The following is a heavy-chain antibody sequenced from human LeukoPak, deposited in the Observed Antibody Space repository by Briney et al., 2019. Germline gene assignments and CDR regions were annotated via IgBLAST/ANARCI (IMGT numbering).Heavy chain of an antibody. D-gene: IGHD2-2*01. J-gene: IGHJ6*02. CDR3: AREAGTSWNHYYYYYGMDV. CDR1: GFTFSTYS. V-gene: IGHV3-21*01. Sequence: GGSLRLSCAASGFTFSTYSMNWVRQAPGKGLEWVSSISSSSSYIYYADSVKGRFTISRDNAKNSLYLQMNSLRAEDTAVYYCAREAGTSWNHYYYYYGMDVWGQGTTVTVSS. CDR2: ISSSSSYI.